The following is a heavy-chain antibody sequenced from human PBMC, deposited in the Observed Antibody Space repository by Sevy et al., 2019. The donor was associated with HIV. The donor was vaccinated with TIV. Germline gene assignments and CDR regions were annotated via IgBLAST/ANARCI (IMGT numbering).Heavy chain of an antibody. Sequence: RGFLRLSCAASGFTFNDYNLSWIRQAPGKGLEWVSYISTRTSTTTIYYADSVKGRFTISRDNAKNSIYLQTNSLRVDDTPVYYCARAAGWFDAWGQGTLVTVSS. CDR3: ARAAGWFDA. CDR1: GFTFNDYN. V-gene: IGHV3-11*01. CDR2: ISTRTSTTTI. J-gene: IGHJ5*02.